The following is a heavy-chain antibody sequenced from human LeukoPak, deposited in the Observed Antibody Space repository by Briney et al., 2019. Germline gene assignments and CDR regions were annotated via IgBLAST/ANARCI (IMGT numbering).Heavy chain of an antibody. CDR2: ISSSSYI. Sequence: GGSLRLSCAASGFTFSSYSMNWVRQAPGKGLEWVSSISSSSYIYYADSVKGRFTISRDNAKNSLYLQMNSLRAEDTAVYYCAGATTTGTTLRSPIYYYGMDVWGQGTTVTVSS. CDR1: GFTFSSYS. J-gene: IGHJ6*02. D-gene: IGHD1-1*01. V-gene: IGHV3-21*01. CDR3: AGATTTGTTLRSPIYYYGMDV.